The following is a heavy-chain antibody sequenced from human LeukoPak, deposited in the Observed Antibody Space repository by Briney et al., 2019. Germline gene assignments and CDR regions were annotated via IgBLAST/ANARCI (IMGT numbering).Heavy chain of an antibody. CDR1: GYTFTSYA. Sequence: PWASVKVSCKASGYTFTSYAMNWVRQAPGQGLEWMGWINTNTGNPTYAQGFTGRFVFSLDTSVSTAYPQINSLKAEDTAVYYCGRERPPSDILTCYSGIIPWGEGTLV. V-gene: IGHV7-4-1*02. CDR2: INTNTGNP. J-gene: IGHJ5*02. CDR3: GRERPPSDILTCYSGIIP. D-gene: IGHD3-9*01.